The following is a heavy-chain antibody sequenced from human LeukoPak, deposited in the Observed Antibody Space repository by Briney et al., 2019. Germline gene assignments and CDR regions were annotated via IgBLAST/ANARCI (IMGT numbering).Heavy chain of an antibody. CDR2: IYHSGST. D-gene: IGHD6-13*01. J-gene: IGHJ4*02. V-gene: IGHV4-4*02. Sequence: SETLSLTCAVSGGSISSSNWWSWVRQPPGKGLEWIGEIYHSGSTNYDPSLKSRVTISVDKSKNQFSLKLSSVTAADTAVYYCATGIAAADSFDYWGQGTLVTVSS. CDR3: ATGIAAADSFDY. CDR1: GGSISSSNW.